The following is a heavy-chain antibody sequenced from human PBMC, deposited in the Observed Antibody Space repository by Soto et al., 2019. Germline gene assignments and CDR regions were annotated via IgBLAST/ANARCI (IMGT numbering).Heavy chain of an antibody. CDR2: INPNSGDT. CDR1: GYTFSDYY. V-gene: IGHV1-2*02. CDR3: ARESGGATATLDYYYFYVDV. D-gene: IGHD5-12*01. J-gene: IGHJ6*03. Sequence: QVQLVQSGAEVKKPGASVTVSCKASGYTFSDYYLHWVRQAPGQGPEWMGWINPNSGDTKYAQKFRGRVTITRDTSVRTAFMELNRLKSDDTAVYYSARESGGATATLDYYYFYVDVWGKGTTVTVSS.